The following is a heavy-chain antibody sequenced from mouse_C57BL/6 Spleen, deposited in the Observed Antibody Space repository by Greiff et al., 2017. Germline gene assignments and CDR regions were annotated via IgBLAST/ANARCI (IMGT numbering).Heavy chain of an antibody. CDR1: GYTFTSYW. J-gene: IGHJ1*03. V-gene: IGHV1-53*01. D-gene: IGHD2-4*01. CDR3: ASGGGYEYDWYFDV. Sequence: QVQLQQPGAELVKPGASVKLSCKASGYTFTSYWMHWVKQRPGQGLEWIGNINPSNGGTNYNEKFKSKATLTVDKSSSTAYMQLSSLTSEDSAVYYCASGGGYEYDWYFDVWGTGTTVTVSS. CDR2: INPSNGGT.